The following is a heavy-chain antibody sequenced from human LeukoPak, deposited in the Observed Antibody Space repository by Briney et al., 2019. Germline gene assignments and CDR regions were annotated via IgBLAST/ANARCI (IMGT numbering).Heavy chain of an antibody. Sequence: GGSLRLSCAASGFNFRIHDMSWVRQAPGKGLEWVSTISGRNTGTYYADSVKGRFTISRDNSKNTLYLQMNSLRAEDTAVYYCTTPAVTLWYFDYWGQGTLVTVSS. CDR3: TTPAVTLWYFDY. D-gene: IGHD4-17*01. CDR2: ISGRNTGT. J-gene: IGHJ4*02. CDR1: GFNFRIHD. V-gene: IGHV3-23*01.